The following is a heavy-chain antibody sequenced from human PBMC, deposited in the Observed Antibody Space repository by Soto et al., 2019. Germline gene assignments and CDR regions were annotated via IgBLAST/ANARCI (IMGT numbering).Heavy chain of an antibody. J-gene: IGHJ5*02. CDR1: VFTFIDYY. CDR2: ISISVITI. Sequence: VVSLILSCSSSVFTFIDYYISLIRQAPVNWLEWVSYISISVITIYYADSVKVRFTISRDNAKNSLYLQMNSLRAEDTAVYYCERDRTDCSSNSCFITKYNWLEHWGQGTMVTVSS. D-gene: IGHD2-2*01. CDR3: ERDRTDCSSNSCFITKYNWLEH. V-gene: IGHV3-11*01.